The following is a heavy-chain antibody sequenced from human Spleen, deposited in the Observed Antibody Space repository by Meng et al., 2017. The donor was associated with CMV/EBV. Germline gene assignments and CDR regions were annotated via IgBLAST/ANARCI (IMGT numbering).Heavy chain of an antibody. V-gene: IGHV1-69*10. J-gene: IGHJ3*02. Sequence: SVKVSCKASGGTFSNYGINWVRQAHGQGLEWMGGIIPALIITNYAQKFQGRVSITTDESTTTASMELSSLTSEDTAIYDCAREITGPLDAFDIWGQGTMVTV. CDR1: GGTFSNYG. CDR3: AREITGPLDAFDI. CDR2: IIPALIIT. D-gene: IGHD1-20*01.